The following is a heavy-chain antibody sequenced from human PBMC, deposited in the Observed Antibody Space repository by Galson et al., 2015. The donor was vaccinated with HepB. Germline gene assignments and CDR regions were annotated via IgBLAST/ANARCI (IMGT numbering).Heavy chain of an antibody. CDR1: QYTFTRYY. Sequence: SVKVSCKASQYTFTRYYIQWVRQAPGQGFQWMGIINPSGGHTDYAREFQGRVTLPRDTSTSTVYMELSSLRSDDTALYFCARAGAQVGVTQFDAFDIWGQGTVVTVSS. CDR3: ARAGAQVGVTQFDAFDI. CDR2: INPSGGHT. D-gene: IGHD1-26*01. V-gene: IGHV1-46*01. J-gene: IGHJ3*02.